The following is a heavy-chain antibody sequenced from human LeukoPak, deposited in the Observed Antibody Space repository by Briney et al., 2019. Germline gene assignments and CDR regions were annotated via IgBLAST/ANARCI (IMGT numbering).Heavy chain of an antibody. D-gene: IGHD6-19*01. CDR2: IYSGGTT. J-gene: IGHJ4*02. Sequence: GGSLRLSCAAPGFTISSNYMSWVRQAPGKGLEWVSVIYSGGTTYYADSVKGRFTISRDNSKNTLYLQMNSLRPEDTAVYYCARDLAVAGTRTFDYWGQGTLVTVSS. CDR1: GFTISSNY. CDR3: ARDLAVAGTRTFDY. V-gene: IGHV3-66*01.